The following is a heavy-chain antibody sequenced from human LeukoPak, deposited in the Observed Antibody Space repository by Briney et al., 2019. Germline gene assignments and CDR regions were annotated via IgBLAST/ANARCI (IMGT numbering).Heavy chain of an antibody. Sequence: PGGSLRLSCAASGFTFSSYGMSGVRQAPGKGLEGVSAISGSWGSTYYADSVKGRFTISRDNSKNTLYLQMNSLRAEDTAVYYCAKGGRYFDWLTFDYWGQGTLVTVSS. CDR1: GFTFSSYG. CDR3: AKGGRYFDWLTFDY. D-gene: IGHD3-9*01. J-gene: IGHJ4*02. CDR2: ISGSWGST. V-gene: IGHV3-23*01.